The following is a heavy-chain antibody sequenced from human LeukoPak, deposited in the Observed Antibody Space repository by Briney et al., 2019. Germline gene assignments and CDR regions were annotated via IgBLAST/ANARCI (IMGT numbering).Heavy chain of an antibody. D-gene: IGHD6-13*01. Sequence: SETLSLTCAVYGGSFSGYYWSWIRQPPGKGLEWIGEINHSGSTNYNPSLKSRVTISVDTSKNQFSLKPSSVTAADTAVYYCARVASSWEYYYYYYYGMDVWGQGTTVTVSS. CDR2: INHSGST. V-gene: IGHV4-34*01. J-gene: IGHJ6*02. CDR1: GGSFSGYY. CDR3: ARVASSWEYYYYYYYGMDV.